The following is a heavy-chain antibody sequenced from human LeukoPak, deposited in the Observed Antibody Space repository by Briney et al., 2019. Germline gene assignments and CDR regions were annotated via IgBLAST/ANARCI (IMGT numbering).Heavy chain of an antibody. J-gene: IGHJ6*03. CDR3: AKDDSDYGDYDYYYYMDV. CDR2: ISYDGSNR. V-gene: IGHV3-30*18. D-gene: IGHD4-17*01. Sequence: GRSLRLSCAASGFNFSIYSMQWVRQAPGKGLEWVAIISYDGSNRYYADSVKGRFTISRDNSKNTLYLQMNSLRAEDTAVYYCAKDDSDYGDYDYYYYMDVWGKGTTVTISS. CDR1: GFNFSIYS.